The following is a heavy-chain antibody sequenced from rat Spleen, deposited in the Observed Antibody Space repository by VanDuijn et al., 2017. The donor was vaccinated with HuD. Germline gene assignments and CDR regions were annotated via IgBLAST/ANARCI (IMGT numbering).Heavy chain of an antibody. V-gene: IGHV10-5*01. CDR3: TTVYGGYNHHFDY. D-gene: IGHD1-11*01. CDR2: IRTEPNNYAT. Sequence: VQLVESGGGLVQPKESLKISCAASGFTFSNAAMYWVRQAPGKGLELISRIRTEPNNYATYYADSVKGRFTISRDNAKSSLYLHMDSLRSEDTATYYCTTVYGGYNHHFDYWGQGIMVTVSS. CDR1: GFTFSNAA. J-gene: IGHJ2*01.